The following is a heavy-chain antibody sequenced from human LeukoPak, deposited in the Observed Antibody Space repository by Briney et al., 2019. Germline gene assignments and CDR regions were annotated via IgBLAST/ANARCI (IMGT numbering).Heavy chain of an antibody. J-gene: IGHJ4*02. Sequence: SETLSLTCTVSGGSIISSHFYWAWIRQPPGKGLEWIGTISYSGSTFYNPSLKSRLTMSADTSKNQSSLRVTPATAADTAVYYCARHGLHQAFDSWGQGALVTVSS. V-gene: IGHV4-39*01. CDR1: GGSIISSHFY. CDR3: ARHGLHQAFDS. CDR2: ISYSGST.